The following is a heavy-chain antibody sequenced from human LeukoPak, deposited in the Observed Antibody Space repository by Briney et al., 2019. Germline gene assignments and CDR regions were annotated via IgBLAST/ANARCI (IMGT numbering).Heavy chain of an antibody. D-gene: IGHD5-24*01. CDR2: IGIDSGNT. V-gene: IGHV3-48*01. CDR3: ARDYKYAFDN. CDR1: GFRFSDYS. J-gene: IGHJ4*02. Sequence: GGSLRLSCAASGFRFSDYSMNWVRQAPGKGLEWISYIGIDSGNTHYADSVKGRFTISGDKAKNSLYLQMHRLRVEDTAVYYCARDYKYAFDNWGQGTLVTVSS.